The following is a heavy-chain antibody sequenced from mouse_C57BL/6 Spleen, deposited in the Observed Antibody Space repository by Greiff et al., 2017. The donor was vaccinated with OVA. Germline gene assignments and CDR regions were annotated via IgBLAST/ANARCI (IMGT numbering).Heavy chain of an antibody. D-gene: IGHD2-5*01. Sequence: DVMLVESGGGLVKPGGSLKLSCAASGFTFSSYAMSWVRQTPEKRLEWVATISDGGSYTYYPDNVKGRFTISRDNAKNNLYLQMSHLKSEDTAMYYCARDQIVTTYYFDYWGQGTTLTVSS. CDR2: ISDGGSYT. CDR1: GFTFSSYA. V-gene: IGHV5-4*01. CDR3: ARDQIVTTYYFDY. J-gene: IGHJ2*01.